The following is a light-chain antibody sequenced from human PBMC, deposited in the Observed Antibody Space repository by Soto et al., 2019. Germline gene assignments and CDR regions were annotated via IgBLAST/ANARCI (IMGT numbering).Light chain of an antibody. CDR2: DAS. CDR1: QSVSSY. J-gene: IGKJ1*01. Sequence: EIVLTQSPATLPLSPGERATLSCRASQSVSSYLAWYQQKPGQAPSLLIYDASNRATGIPARFSGSGSGTDFTLTISSLEPEDFAVYYCQQRSNWPRGTFGQGTKVEIK. V-gene: IGKV3-11*01. CDR3: QQRSNWPRGT.